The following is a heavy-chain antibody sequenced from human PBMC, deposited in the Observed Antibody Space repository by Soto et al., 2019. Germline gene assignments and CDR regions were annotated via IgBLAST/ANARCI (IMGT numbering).Heavy chain of an antibody. Sequence: EVQLLESGGGLVQPGESLKLSCAASGYTFSIYAMSWVRQAPGKGLEWVSGISYSGSSTYYADSVKGRFSISRDNSKNTLYLQMTSLRGEGTAIYYCAKCAGDTATSCYRGIDYWGRGTLVTVSS. D-gene: IGHD2-2*02. J-gene: IGHJ4*02. CDR3: AKCAGDTATSCYRGIDY. V-gene: IGHV3-23*01. CDR1: GYTFSIYA. CDR2: ISYSGSST.